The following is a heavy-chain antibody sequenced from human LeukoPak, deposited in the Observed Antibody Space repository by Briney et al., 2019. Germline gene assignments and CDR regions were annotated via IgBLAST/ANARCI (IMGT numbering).Heavy chain of an antibody. CDR2: ISYDASNK. D-gene: IGHD4-17*01. Sequence: GGSLRLSCAASGFTFSSYGMHWVRQAPGKGLEWVAVISYDASNKYYADSVKGRFTISRDNSKNTLYLQMNSLRAEDTAVYYCAKASYGDYYFDYWGQGTLVTVSS. CDR3: AKASYGDYYFDY. V-gene: IGHV3-30*18. CDR1: GFTFSSYG. J-gene: IGHJ4*02.